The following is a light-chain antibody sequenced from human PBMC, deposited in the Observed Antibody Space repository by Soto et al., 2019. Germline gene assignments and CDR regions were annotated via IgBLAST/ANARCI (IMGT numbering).Light chain of an antibody. Sequence: DSVLTQSPLSLPVTPGESASISCRSSRSLLSNNGYNYLDWYLQKPGQSPQLLIYLGSNRASGVPDKFSGSGAGTDFPLKISRVEAEDVGVYYCMQALQSPSFTFGQGTRLEIK. J-gene: IGKJ5*01. CDR2: LGS. V-gene: IGKV2-28*01. CDR1: RSLLSNNGYNY. CDR3: MQALQSPSFT.